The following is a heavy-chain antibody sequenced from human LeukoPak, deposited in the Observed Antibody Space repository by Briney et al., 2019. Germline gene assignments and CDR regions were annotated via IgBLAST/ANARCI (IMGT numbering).Heavy chain of an antibody. CDR3: ARFFGITIFGDDALDI. V-gene: IGHV1-2*02. Sequence: GASVKVSCKASGYTFTGYYMHWVRQAPGQGLEWMGWINPNSGGRNYAQKFQGRVTMTRDTSISTAYMELSRLRSDDTAVYYCARFFGITIFGDDALDIWGPGTMVTVSS. J-gene: IGHJ3*02. D-gene: IGHD3-3*01. CDR1: GYTFTGYY. CDR2: INPNSGGR.